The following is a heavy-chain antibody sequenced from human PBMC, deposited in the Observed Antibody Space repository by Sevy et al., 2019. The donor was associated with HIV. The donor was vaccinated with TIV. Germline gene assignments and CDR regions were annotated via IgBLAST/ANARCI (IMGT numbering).Heavy chain of an antibody. CDR3: ARDDVEMATIGAFDI. V-gene: IGHV3-7*01. Sequence: GGSLRLSCAASGFTFSSYWMSWVRQAPGKGLEWVANIKQDGSEKYYVDSVKGRFTISRDNANNSLYLQMNSLRAEDTAVYYCARDDVEMATIGAFDIWGQGTMVTVSS. CDR1: GFTFSSYW. J-gene: IGHJ3*02. CDR2: IKQDGSEK. D-gene: IGHD5-12*01.